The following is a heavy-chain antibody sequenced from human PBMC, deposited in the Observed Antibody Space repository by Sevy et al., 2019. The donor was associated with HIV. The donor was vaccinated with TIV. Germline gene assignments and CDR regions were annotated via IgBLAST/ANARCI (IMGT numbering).Heavy chain of an antibody. V-gene: IGHV3-72*01. CDR1: GFTFSDHY. D-gene: IGHD3-3*01. CDR2: TRNKANSYTT. CDR3: AREPYDFWSGPPYYYGMDV. J-gene: IGHJ6*02. Sequence: GGSLRLSCAASGFTFSDHYMDWVRHAPGKGLEWVGRTRNKANSYTTEYAASVKGRFTISRDDSKNSLYLQMNSLKTEDTAVYYCAREPYDFWSGPPYYYGMDVWGQGTTVTVSS.